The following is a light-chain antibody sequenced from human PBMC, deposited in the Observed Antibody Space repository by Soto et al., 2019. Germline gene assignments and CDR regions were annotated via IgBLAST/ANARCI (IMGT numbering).Light chain of an antibody. CDR2: GAS. CDR1: QSVTSN. CDR3: QQYNTWPPWT. Sequence: EVVMTQSPATLSVSPGDRATLSCRASQSVTSNLAWYQQQHGRAPRLLIYGASTRATGVPARFSGGGYGTEFTLTISSLQSEDLAVYYCQQYNTWPPWTFGQGTKVEIK. V-gene: IGKV3-15*01. J-gene: IGKJ1*01.